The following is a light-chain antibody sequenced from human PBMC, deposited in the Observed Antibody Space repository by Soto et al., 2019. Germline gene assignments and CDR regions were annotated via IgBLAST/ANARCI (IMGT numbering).Light chain of an antibody. CDR2: DAS. J-gene: IGKJ5*01. Sequence: EVVMTQSPATLSVSPGERASLSCRASDSVIINLAWYQQKPGQAPRLLIYDASTRATGIPDRFSGGGSGTEFTLTISSLQSEDFVVYYCQQYNSWPPITFGQGTRLEIK. CDR1: DSVIIN. V-gene: IGKV3-15*01. CDR3: QQYNSWPPIT.